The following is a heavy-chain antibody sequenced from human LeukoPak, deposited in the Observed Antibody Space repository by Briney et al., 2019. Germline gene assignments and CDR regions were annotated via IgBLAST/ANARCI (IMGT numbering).Heavy chain of an antibody. D-gene: IGHD3-22*01. CDR1: GGSFSGYY. CDR2: INHSGST. CDR3: ARDYYDSSGYVSPFDP. V-gene: IGHV4-34*01. J-gene: IGHJ5*02. Sequence: SETLSLTCAVYGGSFSGYYWSWIRQPPGKGLEWIGEINHSGSTNYNPSLKSRVTMSVDTSKNQFSLKLSSVTAADTAVYYCARDYYDSSGYVSPFDPWGQGTLVTVSS.